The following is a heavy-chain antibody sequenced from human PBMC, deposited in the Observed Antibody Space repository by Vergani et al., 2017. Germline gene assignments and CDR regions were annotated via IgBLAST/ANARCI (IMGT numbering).Heavy chain of an antibody. CDR1: GGSISSSSYY. V-gene: IGHV4-39*01. J-gene: IGHJ4*02. CDR3: ARGGVGSYLSFDY. CDR2: IYYSGST. D-gene: IGHD1-26*01. Sequence: QLQLQESGPGLVKPSETLSLTCTVSGGSISSSSYYWGWIRQPPGKGLEWIGSIYYSGSTYYNPSLKSRVTISVDTSKNQFSLKLSSVTAADTAVYYCARGGVGSYLSFDYWGQGTLVTVSS.